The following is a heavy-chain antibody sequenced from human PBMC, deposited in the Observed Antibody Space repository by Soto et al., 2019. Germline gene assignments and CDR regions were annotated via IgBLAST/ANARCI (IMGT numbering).Heavy chain of an antibody. V-gene: IGHV4-31*03. CDR3: ARSPEATVTAFDY. CDR2: IYYSGST. CDR1: GGSISSGGYY. J-gene: IGHJ4*02. D-gene: IGHD4-17*01. Sequence: QVQPQESGPGLVKPSQTLSLTCPVSGGSISSGGYYWSWIRQHPGKGLEWIGYIYYSGSTYYNPSLKSRVTISVDTSKNQFSLKLSSVTAADTAVYYCARSPEATVTAFDYWGQGTLVTVSS.